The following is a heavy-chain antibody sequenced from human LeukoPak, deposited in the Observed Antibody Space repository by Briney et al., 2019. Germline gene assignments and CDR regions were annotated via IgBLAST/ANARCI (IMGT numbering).Heavy chain of an antibody. D-gene: IGHD3-16*01. CDR3: ARDKEGGSELGGRYNSFEP. V-gene: IGHV1-18*01. Sequence: ASVKVSCQASGYLFKSYGIHWVRQAPGQGLEWMGWISAYSGDTELAQRFQDRVTLTRDTSTTTMYMELRSLRLDDTAIYYCARDKEGGSELGGRYNSFEPWGQGTLVSVSS. CDR2: ISAYSGDT. J-gene: IGHJ5*02. CDR1: GYLFKSYG.